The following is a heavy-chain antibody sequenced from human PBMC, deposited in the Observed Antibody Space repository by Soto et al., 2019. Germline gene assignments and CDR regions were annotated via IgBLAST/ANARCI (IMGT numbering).Heavy chain of an antibody. Sequence: SVKVSCKASGYTFTGYYMHWVRQAPGQGLEWMGWINPNSGGTNYAQKFQGWVTMTRDTSISTAYMELSRLRSDDTAVYYCATGYSSSWSFDYWGQGTLVTVSS. CDR2: INPNSGGT. V-gene: IGHV1-2*04. D-gene: IGHD6-13*01. CDR1: GYTFTGYY. J-gene: IGHJ4*02. CDR3: ATGYSSSWSFDY.